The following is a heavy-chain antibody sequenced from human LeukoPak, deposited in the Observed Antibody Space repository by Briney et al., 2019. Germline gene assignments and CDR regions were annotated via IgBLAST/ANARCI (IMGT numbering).Heavy chain of an antibody. D-gene: IGHD6-13*01. CDR2: IYTSGST. CDR3: ARMAAASRPKDD. V-gene: IGHV4-4*07. CDR1: GGSISGYY. J-gene: IGHJ4*02. Sequence: PSETLSLTCTVSGGSISGYYWSWIRQPAGKGLEWIGRIYTSGSTNYNPSLKSRVTMSVDTSKNQFSLKLNSVTAADTAVYYCARMAAASRPKDDWGQGTLVTVSS.